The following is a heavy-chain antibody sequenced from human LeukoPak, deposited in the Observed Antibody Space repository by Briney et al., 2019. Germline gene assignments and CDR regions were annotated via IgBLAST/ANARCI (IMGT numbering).Heavy chain of an antibody. V-gene: IGHV1-18*04. Sequence: ASVKVSCKASGYTFTGYYMHWVRQAPGQGLEWMGWISAYNGNTNYAQKLQGRVTMTTDTSTSTAYMELRSLRSDDTAVYYCARGESPVAGTPPFDYWGQGTLVTVSS. CDR1: GYTFTGYY. CDR2: ISAYNGNT. J-gene: IGHJ4*02. CDR3: ARGESPVAGTPPFDY. D-gene: IGHD6-19*01.